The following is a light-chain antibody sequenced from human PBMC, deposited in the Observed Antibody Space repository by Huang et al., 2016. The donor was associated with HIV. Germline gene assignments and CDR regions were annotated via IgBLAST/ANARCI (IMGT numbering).Light chain of an antibody. CDR3: QQYSKWPPNT. Sequence: EIVMTQPPATLSLSPGERATLSCRASQSVNSKLAWYQQKPGQAPRLLIYGASTRDTGVPGRFSGSGSGTEFSLTISSLQSEDFAVYYCQQYSKWPPNTFGQGTKLESK. J-gene: IGKJ2*01. CDR2: GAS. V-gene: IGKV3-15*01. CDR1: QSVNSK.